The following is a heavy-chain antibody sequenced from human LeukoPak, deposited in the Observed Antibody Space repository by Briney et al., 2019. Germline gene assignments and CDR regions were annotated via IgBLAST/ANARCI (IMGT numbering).Heavy chain of an antibody. CDR3: AREYGVAAAFGAFDI. CDR2: INAGNGNT. V-gene: IGHV1-3*03. Sequence: GASVKVSCKASGYTFTSYGISWVRQAPGQGLEWMGWINAGNGNTKYSQGFQGRVTITRDTSASTAYMELSSLRSEDMAVYYCAREYGVAAAFGAFDIWGQGTMVTVSS. D-gene: IGHD6-13*01. CDR1: GYTFTSYG. J-gene: IGHJ3*02.